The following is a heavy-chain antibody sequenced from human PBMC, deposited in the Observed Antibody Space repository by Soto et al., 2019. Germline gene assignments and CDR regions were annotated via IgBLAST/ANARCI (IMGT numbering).Heavy chain of an antibody. J-gene: IGHJ3*02. CDR1: GGTFSSYT. V-gene: IGHV1-69*02. Sequence: ASVKVSCKASGGTFSSYTISWVRQAPGQGLEWMGRIIPILGIANYAQKFQGRVTITADKSTSTAYMELSSLRSEDTAVYYCARKRGIVVVVAAYDAFDIWGQGTMVTVSS. D-gene: IGHD2-15*01. CDR3: ARKRGIVVVVAAYDAFDI. CDR2: IIPILGIA.